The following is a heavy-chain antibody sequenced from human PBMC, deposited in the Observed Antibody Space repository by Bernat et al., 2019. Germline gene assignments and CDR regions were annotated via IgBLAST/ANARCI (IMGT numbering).Heavy chain of an antibody. J-gene: IGHJ6*02. Sequence: QVQLVQSGAEVKKPGASVKVSCKASGYTFTGYYMHWVRQAPGQGLEWMGWINPNSGGTNYAQKFQGWVTMTRDTSISTAYMELSRLRSDDTAVYYCAREVTPGYCSGGSCYSHYYGMDVWGQGTTVTVSS. CDR3: AREVTPGYCSGGSCYSHYYGMDV. D-gene: IGHD2-15*01. CDR2: INPNSGGT. V-gene: IGHV1-2*04. CDR1: GYTFTGYY.